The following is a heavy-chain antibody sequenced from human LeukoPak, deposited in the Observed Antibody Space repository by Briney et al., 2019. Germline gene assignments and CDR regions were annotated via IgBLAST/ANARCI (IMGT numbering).Heavy chain of an antibody. Sequence: SETLSLTCTVSGGSISSYYWSWIRQPPGKGLEWIGYIYYSGSTNYNPSLKSRVTISVDTSKNQFSLKLSSVTAADTAVYYCARGGDILTGYDHFDYWAREPWSPSPQ. J-gene: IGHJ4*02. V-gene: IGHV4-59*01. CDR2: IYYSGST. D-gene: IGHD3-9*01. CDR1: GGSISSYY. CDR3: ARGGDILTGYDHFDY.